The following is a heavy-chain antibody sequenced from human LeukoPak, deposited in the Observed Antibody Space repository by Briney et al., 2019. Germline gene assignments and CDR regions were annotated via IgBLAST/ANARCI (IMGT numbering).Heavy chain of an antibody. J-gene: IGHJ2*01. CDR3: ARGKVNSYGPPYCYFDL. D-gene: IGHD5-18*01. CDR2: IYYSGST. V-gene: IGHV4-59*01. CDR1: GGSISSYY. Sequence: SETLSLTCTVSGGSISSYYWSWIRQPPGKGLEWIGYIYYSGSTNYNPSLKSRVTISVDTSKNQFSLKLSSVTAADTAVYYCARGKVNSYGPPYCYFDLWGRGTLVTVSS.